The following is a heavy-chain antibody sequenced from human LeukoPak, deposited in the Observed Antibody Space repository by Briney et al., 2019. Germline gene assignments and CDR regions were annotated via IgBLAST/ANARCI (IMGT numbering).Heavy chain of an antibody. D-gene: IGHD1-26*01. CDR3: ARDKIVGATNFDY. CDR1: GFTFSSYW. V-gene: IGHV3-7*01. CDR2: IKQDGSEK. Sequence: GGSLRLSCAASGFTFSSYWMSWVRQAPGKGLEWVANIKQDGSEKYYVDSVKGRFTISRDNAKNSLYLQMNSLRAEDTAVYYCARDKIVGATNFDYWGQGTLVTVPS. J-gene: IGHJ4*02.